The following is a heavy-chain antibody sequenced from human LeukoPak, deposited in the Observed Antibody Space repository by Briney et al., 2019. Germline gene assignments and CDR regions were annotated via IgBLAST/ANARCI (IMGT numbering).Heavy chain of an antibody. V-gene: IGHV1-69*04. J-gene: IGHJ5*02. D-gene: IGHD2-2*01. CDR3: ARADCSSTSCYSWPANWFDP. Sequence: SVRVSYKASGGTFSSYAISWVRQAPGQGLEWMGRIIPIFGIANYAQKFQGRVTITADKSTSTAYMELSSLRSEDTAVYYCARADCSSTSCYSWPANWFDPWGQGTLVTVSS. CDR2: IIPIFGIA. CDR1: GGTFSSYA.